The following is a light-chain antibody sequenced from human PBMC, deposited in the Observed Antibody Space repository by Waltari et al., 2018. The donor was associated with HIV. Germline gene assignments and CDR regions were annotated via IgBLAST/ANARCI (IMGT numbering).Light chain of an antibody. CDR1: QSVSSSY. CDR2: GAS. CDR3: QQYGSSVGT. Sequence: EIVLTQSPGTLSLSPGERATLSCRASQSVSSSYLAWYQQKPGQAPRLLIYGASTRATGIPNRFSGSGSGTDCTLTISRLEPEDFAVYYCQQYGSSVGTFGQGTKVEIK. V-gene: IGKV3-20*01. J-gene: IGKJ1*01.